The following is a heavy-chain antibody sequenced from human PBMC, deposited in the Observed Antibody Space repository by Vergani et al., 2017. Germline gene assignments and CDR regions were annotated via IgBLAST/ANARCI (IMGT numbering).Heavy chain of an antibody. J-gene: IGHJ3*02. CDR1: GGSISSYY. CDR3: ATPYCSGGSCYWEENAFDI. Sequence: QVQLQESGPGLVKPSETLSLTCTVSGGSISSYYWSWIRQPPGKGLEWIGYIYTSGSTNYNPSLKSRVTISVDTSKNQFSLKLSSVTAADTAVYYCATPYCSGGSCYWEENAFDIWGQGTMVTVSS. CDR2: IYTSGST. D-gene: IGHD2-15*01. V-gene: IGHV4-4*09.